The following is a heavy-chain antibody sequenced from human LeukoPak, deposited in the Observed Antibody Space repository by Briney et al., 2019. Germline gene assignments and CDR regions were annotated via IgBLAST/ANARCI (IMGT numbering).Heavy chain of an antibody. CDR1: GFTVNSDY. CDR3: ARNWFDP. V-gene: IGHV3-53*05. J-gene: IGHJ5*02. Sequence: PGGSLRLSCAASGFTVNSDYMSWVRQAPGKGLEWVSVIYSGGSTYYADSVKGRFTISRDKSKNTVYLQMNSLRFEDTAMYYCARNWFDPWGQGTLVTVSS. CDR2: IYSGGST.